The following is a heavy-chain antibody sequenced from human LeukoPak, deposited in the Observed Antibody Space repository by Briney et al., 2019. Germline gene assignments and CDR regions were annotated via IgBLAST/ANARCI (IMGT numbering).Heavy chain of an antibody. J-gene: IGHJ6*03. V-gene: IGHV4-38-2*02. CDR1: GYSISSGYY. CDR3: ARTRDNYYYYMDV. CDR2: IYHSGST. Sequence: SETLSLTCTVSGYSISSGYYWGWIRQPPGKGLEWIGRIYHSGSTYYNPSISSRVTISVDTSKNQSSLKRSSVTAADTAVYYCARTRDNYYYYMDVWGKGTTVTVSS.